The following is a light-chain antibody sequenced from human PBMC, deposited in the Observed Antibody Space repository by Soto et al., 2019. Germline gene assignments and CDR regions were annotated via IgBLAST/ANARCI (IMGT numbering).Light chain of an antibody. CDR3: QQCNRYPIT. CDR2: DAS. V-gene: IGKV1-5*01. Sequence: DIQMTQSPSTLSASVGYRVTITWRSSQSISSWLAWYQQKPGKAPKLLIYDASSLESGVPSRFSGSGSGTEFTLTISSLQPDDSATYYCQQCNRYPITFGQGTRLEI. J-gene: IGKJ5*01. CDR1: QSISSW.